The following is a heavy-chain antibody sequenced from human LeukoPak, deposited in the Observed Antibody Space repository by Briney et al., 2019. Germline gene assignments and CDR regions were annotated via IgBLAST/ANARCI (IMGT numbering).Heavy chain of an antibody. CDR3: AXXXXXXNLYTGAFDI. CDR2: IYYSGST. Sequence: SETLSLTCTVSGGSISGYYWSWIRQPPGKGLEWIGYIYYSGSTNYNPSLKSRVTISVDTSKNQFSLKLSSVTAADTAVYYCAXXXXXXNLYTGAFDIWGQGTMVTVSS. V-gene: IGHV4-59*01. J-gene: IGHJ3*02. CDR1: GGSISGYY. D-gene: IGHD3-16*01.